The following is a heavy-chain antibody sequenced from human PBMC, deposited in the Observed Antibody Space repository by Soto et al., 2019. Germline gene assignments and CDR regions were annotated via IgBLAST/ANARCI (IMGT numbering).Heavy chain of an antibody. CDR3: SMVDNYGTPTPRDV. D-gene: IGHD5-12*01. J-gene: IGHJ6*02. CDR1: GYIFVNYG. Sequence: QVQLVQSGDEVRKPGSSVKVSCKASGYIFVNYGIAWVRQAPGQGLEWMGWISPYIGNTHYASKGQGRLTMTTETSTSTGCMGQECLASEATGVYYSSMVDNYGTPTPRDVWCQGSPVSVSS. CDR2: ISPYIGNT. V-gene: IGHV1-18*01.